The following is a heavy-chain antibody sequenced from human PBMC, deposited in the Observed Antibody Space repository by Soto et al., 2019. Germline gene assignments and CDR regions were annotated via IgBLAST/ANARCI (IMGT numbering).Heavy chain of an antibody. CDR3: ARRTGYGEYDAFES. V-gene: IGHV4-59*08. Sequence: PSETLSLTCTVSGGSISSYYWSWIRQPPGKGLEWIGYIYYSGSTNYNPSLKSRVTISVDTSKNQFSLKLSSVTAADTAVYYCARRTGYGEYDAFESWGKGTMVTV. D-gene: IGHD4-17*01. CDR2: IYYSGST. J-gene: IGHJ3*02. CDR1: GGSISSYY.